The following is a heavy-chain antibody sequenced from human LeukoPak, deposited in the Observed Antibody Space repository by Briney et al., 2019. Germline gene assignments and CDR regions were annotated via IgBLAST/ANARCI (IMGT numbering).Heavy chain of an antibody. Sequence: GESLKISCKDSGYSFTSYWIGWVRQMPGKGLEWMAIIHTGNSDSKYSPSFQGQVTMSVDKSISTAYLQWSSLKASDTAMYYCAYSGSYYNPPFQYWGQGTLVTVSS. CDR3: AYSGSYYNPPFQY. D-gene: IGHD3-10*01. CDR1: GYSFTSYW. CDR2: IHTGNSDS. V-gene: IGHV5-51*01. J-gene: IGHJ4*02.